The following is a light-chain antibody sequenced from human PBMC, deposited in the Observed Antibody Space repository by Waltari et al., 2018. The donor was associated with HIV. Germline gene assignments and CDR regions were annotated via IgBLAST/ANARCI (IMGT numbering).Light chain of an antibody. CDR3: QSYDSSNQGV. V-gene: IGLV6-57*01. J-gene: IGLJ3*02. CDR1: SGSIASNY. Sequence: NFMLTQPHSVSESPGKTVTISCTRTSGSIASNYVPWYQQRPGISPTTVIYEANQRPSGVPNRFSGSIDSSSNSASLTISGLKTEDEADYYCQSYDSSNQGVFGGGTKLTVL. CDR2: EAN.